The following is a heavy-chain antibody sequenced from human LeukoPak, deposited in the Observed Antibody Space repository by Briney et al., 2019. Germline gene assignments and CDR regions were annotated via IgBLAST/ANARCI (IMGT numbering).Heavy chain of an antibody. CDR2: ISGSGGST. CDR3: ARQNYYDSSGYYY. Sequence: PGGSLRLSCAASGFTFSSYAMSWVRQAPGKGLEWVSAISGSGGSTYYADSVKGRFTISRDNSKNTLYLQMNSLRAEDTAVYYCARQNYYDSSGYYYWGQGTLVTVSS. V-gene: IGHV3-23*01. J-gene: IGHJ4*02. CDR1: GFTFSSYA. D-gene: IGHD3-22*01.